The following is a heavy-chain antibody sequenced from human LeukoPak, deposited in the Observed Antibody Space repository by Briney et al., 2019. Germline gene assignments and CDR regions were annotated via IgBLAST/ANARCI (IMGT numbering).Heavy chain of an antibody. CDR2: ISYDGSNK. Sequence: GGSLRLSCAASGFTFSSYAMHWVRQAPGKGLEWVAVISYDGSNKYYADSVKGRFTISRDNSKNTLYLQMNSLRADDTAVYYCAKKASTYYYFDYWGQGTLVTVSS. D-gene: IGHD2-21*01. CDR3: AKKASTYYYFDY. J-gene: IGHJ4*02. CDR1: GFTFSSYA. V-gene: IGHV3-30-3*02.